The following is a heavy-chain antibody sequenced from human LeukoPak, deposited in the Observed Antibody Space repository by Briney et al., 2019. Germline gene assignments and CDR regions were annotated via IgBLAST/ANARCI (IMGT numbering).Heavy chain of an antibody. D-gene: IGHD2-2*01. CDR1: GYTLTELF. CDR3: ATASAVVPAAHD. CDR2: FDPEDGET. J-gene: IGHJ4*02. V-gene: IGHV1-24*01. Sequence: ASVKVSCKVSGYTLTELFMHWVRHAPGKGLEWMGGFDPEDGETIYAQKFQGRVTMTEDTSTDTAYMELSILRSEDTAVYYCATASAVVPAAHDWGQGTLVTVSS.